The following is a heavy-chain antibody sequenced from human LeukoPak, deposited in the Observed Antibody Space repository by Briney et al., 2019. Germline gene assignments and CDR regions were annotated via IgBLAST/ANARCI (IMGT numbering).Heavy chain of an antibody. V-gene: IGHV3-33*08. Sequence: RGSLRLSCAASGFTFSNYEMNWVRQAPGKGLEWVAVIWYDGSNKYYADSVKGRFTISRDNSKNTLYLQMNSLRAEDTAVYYCAREWDNCGGDCYPPGYAFDIWGQGTMVTVSS. D-gene: IGHD2-21*02. CDR1: GFTFSNYE. J-gene: IGHJ3*02. CDR3: AREWDNCGGDCYPPGYAFDI. CDR2: IWYDGSNK.